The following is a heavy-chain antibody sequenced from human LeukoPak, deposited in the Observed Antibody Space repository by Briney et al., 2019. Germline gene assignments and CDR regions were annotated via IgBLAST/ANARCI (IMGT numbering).Heavy chain of an antibody. J-gene: IGHJ4*02. CDR2: ISYDGSNK. Sequence: GGSLRLSCAASGFTFSSYGMHWVRQAPGKGLEWVAVISYDGSNKYYADSVKGRFTISRDNSKNTLYLQMNSLRAEDTAVYYCAKDDSLLWFGELLGNFDYWGQGTLVTVSS. CDR3: AKDDSLLWFGELLGNFDY. V-gene: IGHV3-30*18. D-gene: IGHD3-10*01. CDR1: GFTFSSYG.